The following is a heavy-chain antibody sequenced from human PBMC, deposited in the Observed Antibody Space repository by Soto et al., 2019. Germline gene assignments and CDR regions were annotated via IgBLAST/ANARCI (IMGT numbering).Heavy chain of an antibody. J-gene: IGHJ3*02. D-gene: IGHD3-22*01. CDR3: AKFGDTRIVVVNNAFDI. V-gene: IGHV3-23*01. CDR2: ISGSGGST. CDR1: GFTFSSYA. Sequence: PGGSLRLSCAASGFTFSSYAMSWVRQAPGKGLEWVSAISGSGGSTYYADSVKGRFTISRDNSKNTLYLQMNSLRAEDTAVYYCAKFGDTRIVVVNNAFDIWGQGTMVTVSS.